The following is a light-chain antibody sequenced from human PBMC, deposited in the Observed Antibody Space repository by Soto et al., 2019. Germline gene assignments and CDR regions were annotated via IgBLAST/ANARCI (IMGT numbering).Light chain of an antibody. CDR2: HVS. CDR1: SSDVGGYNY. Sequence: QSALTQPRSVSGSPGQSVTISCTGTSSDVGGYNYVSWYQQHPGKAPKLMIYHVSKRPSGVPDRFSGSKSGNTASLTISGLQAEDEADYYCCSYAGSYTHVFGTGTKLTVL. CDR3: CSYAGSYTHV. V-gene: IGLV2-11*01. J-gene: IGLJ1*01.